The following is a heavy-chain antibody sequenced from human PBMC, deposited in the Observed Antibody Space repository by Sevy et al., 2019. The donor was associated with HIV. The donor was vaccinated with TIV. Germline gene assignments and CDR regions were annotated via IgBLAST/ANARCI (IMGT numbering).Heavy chain of an antibody. D-gene: IGHD2-15*01. CDR3: ARAQPRTGYCSGGSSYLDYYYYGMDV. J-gene: IGHJ6*02. CDR2: ISYDGSNK. V-gene: IGHV3-30-3*01. Sequence: GGSLRLSCAASGFTFSSYAMHWVRQAPGKGLERVAVISYDGSNKYYADSVKGRFTISRDNSKNTLYLQMNSLRAEDTAVYYCARAQPRTGYCSGGSSYLDYYYYGMDVWGQGTTVTVSS. CDR1: GFTFSSYA.